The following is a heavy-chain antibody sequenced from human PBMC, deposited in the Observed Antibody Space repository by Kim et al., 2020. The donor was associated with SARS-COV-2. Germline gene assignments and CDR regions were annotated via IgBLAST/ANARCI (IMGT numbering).Heavy chain of an antibody. J-gene: IGHJ4*02. V-gene: IGHV3-7*01. D-gene: IGHD2-15*01. Sequence: GGSLRLSCVASGFTFSTNWMSWARQAPGKGLEWVAKIKEDGTERYYGSSVEGRFTISRDNAKNSLYLEMHSLSAEDTAVYYYARDRRYSLDYWGQGTLVTVSS. CDR1: GFTFSTNW. CDR3: ARDRRYSLDY. CDR2: IKEDGTER.